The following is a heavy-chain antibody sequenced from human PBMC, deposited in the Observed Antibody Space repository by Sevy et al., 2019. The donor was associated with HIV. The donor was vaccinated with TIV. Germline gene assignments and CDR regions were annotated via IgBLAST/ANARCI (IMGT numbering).Heavy chain of an antibody. CDR2: MWFGGSNT. D-gene: IGHD4-17*01. J-gene: IGHJ4*02. Sequence: GGSLRLSCAASGFTFSTYGMHWVRQAPGKGLEWVAVMWFGGSNTYYADSVKGRFTISRDIAKNTLHLQMNSLRAEDTAVYYCASDLEFYDYGDYGPAFMPDYWGQGTLVTVSS. V-gene: IGHV3-33*01. CDR1: GFTFSTYG. CDR3: ASDLEFYDYGDYGPAFMPDY.